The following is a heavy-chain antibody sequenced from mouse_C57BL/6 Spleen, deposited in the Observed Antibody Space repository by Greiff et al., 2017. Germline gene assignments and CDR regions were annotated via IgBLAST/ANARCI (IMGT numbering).Heavy chain of an antibody. Sequence: VQLQQSGAELVKPGASVKMSCKASGYTFTSYWITWVKQRPGQGLEWIGDIYPGSGSTNYNEKFKSKATLTVDTSSSTAYMQLSSLTSEDSAVYYCARKIYYCGSSYAMDYWGQGTSVTVSS. CDR1: GYTFTSYW. J-gene: IGHJ4*01. V-gene: IGHV1-55*01. CDR2: IYPGSGST. D-gene: IGHD1-1*01. CDR3: ARKIYYCGSSYAMDY.